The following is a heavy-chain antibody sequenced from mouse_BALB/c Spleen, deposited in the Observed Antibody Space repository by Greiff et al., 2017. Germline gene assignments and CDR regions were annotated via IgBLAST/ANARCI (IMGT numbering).Heavy chain of an antibody. V-gene: IGHV5-17*02. J-gene: IGHJ2*01. Sequence: DVKLVESGGGLVQPGGSRKLSCAASGFTFSSFGMHWVRQAPEKGLEWVAYISSGSSTIYYADTVKGRFTISRDNPKNTLFLQMTSLRSEDTAMYYCARSAYYGNYGDYWGQGTTLTVAS. CDR3: ARSAYYGNYGDY. CDR2: ISSGSSTI. CDR1: GFTFSSFG. D-gene: IGHD2-10*01.